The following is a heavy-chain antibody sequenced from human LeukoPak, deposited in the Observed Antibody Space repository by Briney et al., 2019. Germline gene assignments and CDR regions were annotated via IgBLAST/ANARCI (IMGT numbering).Heavy chain of an antibody. J-gene: IGHJ4*02. Sequence: ASVKVSCKVSGYTLTELSMHWVRQAPGKGLGWMGGFDPEDGETIYAQKFQGRVTMTEDTSTDTVYMELSSLRSEDTAVYYCATWPARGYYYAGIVDYWGQGTLVTVSS. CDR1: GYTLTELS. CDR2: FDPEDGET. CDR3: ATWPARGYYYAGIVDY. D-gene: IGHD3-22*01. V-gene: IGHV1-24*01.